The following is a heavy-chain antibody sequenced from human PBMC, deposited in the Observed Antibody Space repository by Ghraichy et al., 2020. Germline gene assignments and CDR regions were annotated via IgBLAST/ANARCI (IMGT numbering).Heavy chain of an antibody. J-gene: IGHJ4*02. D-gene: IGHD3-10*01. CDR1: GFTFSSYA. V-gene: IGHV3-23*01. CDR2: ISGSGGST. CDR3: AKDLRYRTMVRASVDY. Sequence: GGSLRLSCAASGFTFSSYAMSWVRQAPGKGLEWVSAISGSGGSTYYADSVKGRFTISRDNSKNTLYLQMNSLRAEDTAVYYCAKDLRYRTMVRASVDYWGQGTLVTVSS.